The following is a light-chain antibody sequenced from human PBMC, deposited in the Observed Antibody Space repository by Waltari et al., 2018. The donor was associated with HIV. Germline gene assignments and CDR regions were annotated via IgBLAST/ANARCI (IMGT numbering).Light chain of an antibody. Sequence: QSALTQPPSASGSPGQSVTIPCSATSSAVGDYDFVPWYQQHPGKVPKLILYEVNKRPSGVPDRFSGSKSGHTASLTVSGLQADDEADYYCSSYAGSNNVGFGGGTKLTVL. V-gene: IGLV2-8*01. CDR1: SSAVGDYDF. CDR3: SSYAGSNNVG. J-gene: IGLJ2*01. CDR2: EVN.